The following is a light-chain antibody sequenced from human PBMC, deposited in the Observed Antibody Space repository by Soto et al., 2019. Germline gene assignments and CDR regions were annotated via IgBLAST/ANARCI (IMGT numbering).Light chain of an antibody. J-gene: IGKJ1*01. V-gene: IGKV3-20*01. Sequence: EIVLTQSPGTLSLSPGERATLSCRASQSVSSNYLAWYQHIPGQAPRLLIYGASTRATGIPDRFSGSGSGTDFNLTISRLEPEDFAVYYCQQFDRSLPSWTFGQGTKVE. CDR3: QQFDRSLPSWT. CDR2: GAS. CDR1: QSVSSNY.